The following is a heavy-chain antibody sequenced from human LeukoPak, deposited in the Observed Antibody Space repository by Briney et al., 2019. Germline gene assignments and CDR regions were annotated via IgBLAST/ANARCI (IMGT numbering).Heavy chain of an antibody. D-gene: IGHD3-10*01. CDR2: INPNSGGT. CDR1: GYTFTGYY. V-gene: IGHV1-2*02. J-gene: IGHJ6*02. Sequence: GASVKVSCKASGYTFTGYYMRWVRQAPGQGLEWMGWINPNSGGTNYAQKFQGRVTMTRDTSISTAYMELGRLRSDDTAVYYCARGGVRITMVRGVPAYGMDVWGQGTTVTVSS. CDR3: ARGGVRITMVRGVPAYGMDV.